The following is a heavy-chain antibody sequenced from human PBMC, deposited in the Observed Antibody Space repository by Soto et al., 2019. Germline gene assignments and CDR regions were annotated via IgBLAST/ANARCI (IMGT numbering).Heavy chain of an antibody. CDR1: GFTFSSYA. J-gene: IGHJ4*02. CDR2: ISASGDST. D-gene: IGHD6-13*01. V-gene: IGHV3-23*01. Sequence: EVQLLESGGALVQPGGSLRLSCAASGFTFSSYAMSWVRQAPGKGLEWVSSISASGDSTHNADSVKGRFAISRDNSKNTLDLQLNGLTADDTAVYYGAKGVLYNSSSYESYWGQGTLVTVSS. CDR3: AKGVLYNSSSYESY.